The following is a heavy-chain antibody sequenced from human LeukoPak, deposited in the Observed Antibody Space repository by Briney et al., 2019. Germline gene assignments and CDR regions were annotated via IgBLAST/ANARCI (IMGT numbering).Heavy chain of an antibody. V-gene: IGHV1-2*06. CDR1: GYTFTGYY. CDR3: AAFRYDSSGYYYEVFDY. D-gene: IGHD3-22*01. J-gene: IGHJ4*02. Sequence: ASVKVSCKASGYTFTGYYMHWVRQAPGQGLEWMGRINPNSGGTNYAQKFQGRVTMTRDTSISTAYMELSRLRSDDTAVYYCAAFRYDSSGYYYEVFDYWGQGTLVTVSS. CDR2: INPNSGGT.